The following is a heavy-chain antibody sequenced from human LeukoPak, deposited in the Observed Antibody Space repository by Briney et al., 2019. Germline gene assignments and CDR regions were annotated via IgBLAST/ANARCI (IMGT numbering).Heavy chain of an antibody. CDR1: GYTFTSYF. CDR2: INPSGGST. CDR3: ARDSADYGDYDY. V-gene: IGHV1-46*01. J-gene: IGHJ4*02. Sequence: ASVKVSCKASGYTFTSYFMHWVRQAPGQGLDWMGIINPSGGSTRYAQKFQGRVTMTRDTSTSTVYMELSSLRSEDTAVYYCARDSADYGDYDYWGQGTLVTVSS. D-gene: IGHD4-17*01.